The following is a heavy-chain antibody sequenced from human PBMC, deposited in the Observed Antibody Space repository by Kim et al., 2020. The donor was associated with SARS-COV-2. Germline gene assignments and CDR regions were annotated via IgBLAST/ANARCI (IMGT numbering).Heavy chain of an antibody. CDR3: ASGGCCSSTTCQRNPQLGSYGMDV. V-gene: IGHV3-21*01. CDR1: GFTFSSYS. Sequence: GGSLRLSCAASGFTFSSYSMNWVRQAPGKGLEWVSSISSSSSYIYYADSVKGRFTISRDNAKNSLYLQMNSLRAEDTAVYYCASGGCCSSTTCQRNPQLGSYGMDVWGQGTTVTVSS. J-gene: IGHJ6*02. CDR2: ISSSSSYI. D-gene: IGHD2-2*01.